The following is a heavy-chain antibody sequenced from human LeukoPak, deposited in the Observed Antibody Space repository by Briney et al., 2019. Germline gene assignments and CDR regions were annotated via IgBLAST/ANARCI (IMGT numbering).Heavy chain of an antibody. J-gene: IGHJ4*02. CDR1: GFTFDDYA. CDR2: ISGDGGSR. Sequence: GGSLRLSRAVSGFTFDDYAMHWVRQAPGKGLEWVSLISGDGGSRYYAGSVKGRFTVSRDNSKNSLYLQMNRLRPEDTAFYYCAKGADPLTWRMTTVAGTRFDFWGQGTLVTVSS. D-gene: IGHD6-19*01. V-gene: IGHV3-43*02. CDR3: AKGADPLTWRMTTVAGTRFDF.